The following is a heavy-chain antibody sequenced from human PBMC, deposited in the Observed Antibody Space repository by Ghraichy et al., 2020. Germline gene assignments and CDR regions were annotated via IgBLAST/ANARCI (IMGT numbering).Heavy chain of an antibody. D-gene: IGHD1-20*01. CDR1: GGSFSGYY. Sequence: SQTLSLTCAVYGGSFSGYYWSWIRQPPGKGLEWIGEINHSGSTNYNPSLKSRVTISVDTSKNQFSLNLSSVTAADTAVYYCARGVQRYNWKQIAQYYHYMDVWGKGTTVTVSS. J-gene: IGHJ6*03. V-gene: IGHV4-34*01. CDR3: ARGVQRYNWKQIAQYYHYMDV. CDR2: INHSGST.